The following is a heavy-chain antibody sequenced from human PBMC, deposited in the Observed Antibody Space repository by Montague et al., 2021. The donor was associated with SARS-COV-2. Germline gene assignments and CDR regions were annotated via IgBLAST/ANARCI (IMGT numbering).Heavy chain of an antibody. CDR1: GGSITNNIDY. V-gene: IGHV4-39*02. CDR2: IYYTGNT. Sequence: SETLSLTCTVSGGSITNNIDYWAWIRQPPGKGLEWIGSIYYTGNTYYNPSLKSRVTLSVVTSKNHFTLKLSSVTAAETAVYYCARLKRYFDSSGYPSAFDFWGQGTKVTVSS. J-gene: IGHJ3*01. D-gene: IGHD3-22*01. CDR3: ARLKRYFDSSGYPSAFDF.